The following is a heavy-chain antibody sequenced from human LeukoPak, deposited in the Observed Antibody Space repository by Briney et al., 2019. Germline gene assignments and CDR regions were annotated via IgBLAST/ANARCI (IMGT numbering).Heavy chain of an antibody. D-gene: IGHD3-3*01. CDR1: GYTFTGYY. CDR3: ASVIWSGTP. V-gene: IGHV1-2*06. CDR2: INPNSGGT. Sequence: ASVKVSCKASGYTFTGYYIHWVRQAPGQGLEWMGRINPNSGGTNYAQKFRGRVTMTRDTSISTAYMELSRLRSDDTAVYYCASVIWSGTPWGQGTLVTVSS. J-gene: IGHJ5*02.